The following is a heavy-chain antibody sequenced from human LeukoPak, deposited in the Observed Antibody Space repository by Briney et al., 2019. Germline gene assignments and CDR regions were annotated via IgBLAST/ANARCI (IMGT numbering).Heavy chain of an antibody. V-gene: IGHV4-4*07. CDR2: IYTSGST. Sequence: SETLSLTCTVSGGSIGSYYWSWIRQPAGKGLEWIGRIYTSGSTNYNPSLKSRVTMSVDTSKNQFSLKLSSVTAADTAVYYCARDELGPNYYDSSGSGDYFDYWGQGPLVTVSS. J-gene: IGHJ4*02. D-gene: IGHD3-22*01. CDR1: GGSIGSYY. CDR3: ARDELGPNYYDSSGSGDYFDY.